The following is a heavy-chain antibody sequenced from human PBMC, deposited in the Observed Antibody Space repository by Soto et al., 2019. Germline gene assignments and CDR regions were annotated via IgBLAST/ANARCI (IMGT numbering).Heavy chain of an antibody. CDR3: ATDPSLTHDYAEY. J-gene: IGHJ4*02. CDR1: GYTLTELS. V-gene: IGHV1-24*01. Sequence: ASVKVSCKVSGYTLTELSMHCLQQAPGKGLEWMGGFDPEDGETIYAQKFQGRVTMTEDTSTDTAYMELSSLRSEDAAVYYCATDPSLTHDYAEYWGQGTLVTVSS. D-gene: IGHD2-2*01. CDR2: FDPEDGET.